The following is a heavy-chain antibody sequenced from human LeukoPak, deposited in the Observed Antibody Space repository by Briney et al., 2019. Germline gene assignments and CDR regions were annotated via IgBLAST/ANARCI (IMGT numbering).Heavy chain of an antibody. V-gene: IGHV4-34*01. CDR3: ARIPRRITIFGVAKPSGYFDY. J-gene: IGHJ4*02. Sequence: SETLSLTCAVYGGSFRGYYWRWIRQPPGKGLEWIGEINHCGSANYNPSLKSRVTISVDTSKNHFSLKLSSVTAADTAVYYCARIPRRITIFGVAKPSGYFDYWGQGTLVTVSS. CDR1: GGSFRGYY. CDR2: INHCGSA. D-gene: IGHD3-3*01.